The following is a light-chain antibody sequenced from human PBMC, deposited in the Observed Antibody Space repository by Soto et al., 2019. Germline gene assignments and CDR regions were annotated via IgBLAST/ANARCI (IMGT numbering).Light chain of an antibody. CDR2: RNS. Sequence: QSVLTQPPSASGTPGQRVTISCSGRSSNIGSNFVYWYQHLPGTAPKLVIYRNSQRPAGVPDRFSGSKSGTSAALAISGLQSEDAADYYCAGWDDSLSGYVFGPGTKVTVL. V-gene: IGLV1-47*01. CDR1: SSNIGSNF. J-gene: IGLJ1*01. CDR3: AGWDDSLSGYV.